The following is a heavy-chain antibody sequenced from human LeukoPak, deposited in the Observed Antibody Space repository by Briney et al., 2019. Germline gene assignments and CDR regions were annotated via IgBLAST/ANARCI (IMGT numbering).Heavy chain of an antibody. J-gene: IGHJ6*02. Sequence: GGSLRLSCADSGFTFSRYSMNWVRQAPGKGLEWVSSISSSSSYIYYADSVKGRFTISRDNAKNSLYLQMNSLRAEDTAVYYCARDSGARGYYGMDVWGQGTTVTVSS. CDR2: ISSSSSYI. V-gene: IGHV3-21*01. D-gene: IGHD1-26*01. CDR3: ARDSGARGYYGMDV. CDR1: GFTFSRYS.